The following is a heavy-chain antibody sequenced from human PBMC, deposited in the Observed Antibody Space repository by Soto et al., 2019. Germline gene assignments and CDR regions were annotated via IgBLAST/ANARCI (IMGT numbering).Heavy chain of an antibody. Sequence: GGSLRLSCAASGFAFSNYEMNWVRQAPGKGLEWVSYISLSGSTIYYADSVKGRFTISRDDAKNSLYMQMDSLRADDTAVYYCARESFSASPNFFDYWGQGTLVTVSS. CDR2: ISLSGSTI. CDR3: ARESFSASPNFFDY. J-gene: IGHJ4*02. CDR1: GFAFSNYE. V-gene: IGHV3-48*03. D-gene: IGHD3-3*02.